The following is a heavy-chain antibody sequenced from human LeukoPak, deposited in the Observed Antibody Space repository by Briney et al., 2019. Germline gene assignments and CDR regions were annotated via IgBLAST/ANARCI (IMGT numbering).Heavy chain of an antibody. D-gene: IGHD3-16*01. CDR2: VREDGHNK. Sequence: RPGGSLRLSCAASGFSLRYYGMHWVRQAPGKGLEWVAYVREDGHNKYYADSVKGRFTISRDNSKNTLYLQMNSLRAEDTAVYYCARAEPDQGDSTFDYWGQGTLVTVSS. J-gene: IGHJ4*02. V-gene: IGHV3-30*02. CDR1: GFSLRYYG. CDR3: ARAEPDQGDSTFDY.